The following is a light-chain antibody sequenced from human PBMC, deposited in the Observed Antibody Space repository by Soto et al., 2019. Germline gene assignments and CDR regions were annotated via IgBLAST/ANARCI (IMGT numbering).Light chain of an antibody. CDR1: QSVSSY. CDR3: QQRSSWHT. V-gene: IGKV3-11*01. J-gene: IGKJ1*01. Sequence: EIVLTQSPATLSLSPGERATLSCRASQSVSSYLAWYQQKPGQAPRLLIYDASNRATVIPARFSGSWSGTDFTLTISSLEPDDSAIYYCQQRSSWHTFGQGTKVDIK. CDR2: DAS.